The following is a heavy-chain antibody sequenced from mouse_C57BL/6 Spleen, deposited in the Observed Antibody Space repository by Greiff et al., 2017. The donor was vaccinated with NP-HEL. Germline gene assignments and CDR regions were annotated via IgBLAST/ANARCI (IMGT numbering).Heavy chain of an antibody. D-gene: IGHD1-1*01. CDR2: INPGSGST. CDR3: ARYDSGGSRYDY. Sequence: QVQLQQSGPELVKPGASVKISCKASGYSFTSYYIHWVKQRPGQGLEWIGWINPGSGSTKYNEKFKGKATLTADTSTSTAYMQLSSLRSEDSAVYYCARYDSGGSRYDYWGQGTTLTVSS. CDR1: GYSFTSYY. V-gene: IGHV1-66*01. J-gene: IGHJ2*01.